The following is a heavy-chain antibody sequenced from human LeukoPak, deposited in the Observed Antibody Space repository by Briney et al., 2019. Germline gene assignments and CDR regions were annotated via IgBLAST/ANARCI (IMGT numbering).Heavy chain of an antibody. CDR3: ATGGLYSSSET. CDR2: ISTGTNYK. Sequence: PGESLRLSCVVSGFNFTAYSINWVRQAPGMGLEWVSSISTGTNYKYSADSVKGRFTISRDNAKNSVYLQMNSLRVGETAVYYCATGGLYSSSETWGQGTLVIVSS. CDR1: GFNFTAYS. J-gene: IGHJ5*02. D-gene: IGHD6-6*01. V-gene: IGHV3-21*01.